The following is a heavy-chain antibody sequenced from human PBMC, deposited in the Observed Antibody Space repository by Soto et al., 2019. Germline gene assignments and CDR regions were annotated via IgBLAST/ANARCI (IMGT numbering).Heavy chain of an antibody. CDR3: AREYYDFWSGYWSGMDV. D-gene: IGHD3-3*01. Sequence: GVSLRLSFSASGFPFRSYAMHWVRQAPGKGLEWVAVISYDGSNKYYADSVKGRFTISRDNSKNSLYLQMNSLKTEDTAVYYCAREYYDFWSGYWSGMDVWGQGTTVNVS. J-gene: IGHJ6*02. CDR2: ISYDGSNK. CDR1: GFPFRSYA. V-gene: IGHV3-30-3*01.